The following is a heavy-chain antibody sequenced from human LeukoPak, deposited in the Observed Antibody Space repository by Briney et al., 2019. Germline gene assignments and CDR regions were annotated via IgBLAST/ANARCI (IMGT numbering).Heavy chain of an antibody. D-gene: IGHD6-13*01. V-gene: IGHV3-21*01. CDR3: ARDEAAALDY. CDR1: GFTFSSYS. CDR2: ISSSSSYI. J-gene: IGHJ4*02. Sequence: GGSLRLSCAASGFTFSSYSMNWVRQAPGKGLEWISSISSSSSYIYYADSVKGRFTISRDNAKNSLYLQMNSLRAEDTAVYYCARDEAAALDYWGQGTLVTVSS.